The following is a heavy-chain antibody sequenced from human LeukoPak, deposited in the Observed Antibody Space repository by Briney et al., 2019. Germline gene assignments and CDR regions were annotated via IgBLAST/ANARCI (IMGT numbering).Heavy chain of an antibody. CDR2: INPNSGVT. V-gene: IGHV1-2*02. D-gene: IGHD5-18*01. Sequence: ASVKVSCKASRYTFTGYYMHWVRQAPGQGLEWMGWINPNSGVTDYAQNFQGRVTMTRDTSISTAYVELSRMRSDDTGVYYCARGTGEGYTYGRYYFDYWGQGTLVTVSS. J-gene: IGHJ4*02. CDR3: ARGTGEGYTYGRYYFDY. CDR1: RYTFTGYY.